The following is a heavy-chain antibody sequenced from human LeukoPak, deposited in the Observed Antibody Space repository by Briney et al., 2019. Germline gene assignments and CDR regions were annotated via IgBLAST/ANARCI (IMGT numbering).Heavy chain of an antibody. J-gene: IGHJ6*02. D-gene: IGHD4-17*01. CDR2: IKQDGSEK. V-gene: IGHV3-7*01. Sequence: GGSLRLSCAASGFTFSSYWMSWVRQAPGKGLEWVANIKQDGSEKYYVDSVKGRFTISRDNAKNSLYLQMNSLRAEDTAVYYCARDWADYGDYGDYGMDVWGQGTTVTVSS. CDR3: ARDWADYGDYGDYGMDV. CDR1: GFTFSSYW.